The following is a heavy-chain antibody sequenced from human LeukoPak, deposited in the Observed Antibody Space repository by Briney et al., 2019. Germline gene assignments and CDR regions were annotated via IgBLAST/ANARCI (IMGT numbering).Heavy chain of an antibody. V-gene: IGHV1-18*01. Sequence: ASVKVSCKASGYTFTSYGISWVRQAPGQGLEWMGWISAYNGNTNYAQKLQGRVTMTTDTSTSTAYMELRSLRSGDTAVYYCASHYCSSTSCYIDYWGQGTLVTVSS. CDR3: ASHYCSSTSCYIDY. CDR2: ISAYNGNT. CDR1: GYTFTSYG. D-gene: IGHD2-2*02. J-gene: IGHJ4*02.